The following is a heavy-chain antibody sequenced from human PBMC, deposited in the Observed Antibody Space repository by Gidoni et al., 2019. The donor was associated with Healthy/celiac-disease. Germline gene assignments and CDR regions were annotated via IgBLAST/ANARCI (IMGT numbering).Heavy chain of an antibody. V-gene: IGHV2-5*02. J-gene: IGHJ2*01. CDR2: IYWDDDK. Sequence: ITLKESGPTLVNPTQTLTLTCTFSGFSLSTSGVGVGWIRQPPGKALEWLALIYWDDDKRYSPSLKSKLTITKDTSKNQVVLTMTNMDPVDTATYYCAHRGVYGDYGWYFDRWGRGTLVTVSS. CDR3: AHRGVYGDYGWYFDR. CDR1: GFSLSTSGVG. D-gene: IGHD4-17*01.